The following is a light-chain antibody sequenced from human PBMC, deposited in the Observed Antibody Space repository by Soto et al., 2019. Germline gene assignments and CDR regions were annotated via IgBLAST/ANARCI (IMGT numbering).Light chain of an antibody. V-gene: IGKV3-20*01. CDR2: GAS. CDR3: HHYGCPHT. J-gene: IGKJ2*01. CDR1: QSVYYNSLLRNYY. Sequence: FLTQSPGTLSLSPGERATLSCRASQSVYYNSLLRNYYLAWYQQKPGQAPRLLIYGASTRAAGNPDRFRGSGTGTDFTLNINALKHEDCATYYCHHYGCPHTFDEGTELQIK.